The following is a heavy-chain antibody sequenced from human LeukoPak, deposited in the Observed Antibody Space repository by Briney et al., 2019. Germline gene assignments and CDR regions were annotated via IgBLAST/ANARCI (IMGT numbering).Heavy chain of an antibody. CDR3: ARRAPFSNWFDP. J-gene: IGHJ5*02. CDR2: IYFSGST. V-gene: IGHV4-31*03. CDR1: GASITNDDYY. Sequence: SETLSLTCTVSGASITNDDYYWSWIRQHPGKGLEWIGYIYFSGSTYYNPTLKSRASVSVDTSKSQFSLRLTSVTAADTTVYYCARRAPFSNWFDPWGQGTLVIVSS. D-gene: IGHD2-2*01.